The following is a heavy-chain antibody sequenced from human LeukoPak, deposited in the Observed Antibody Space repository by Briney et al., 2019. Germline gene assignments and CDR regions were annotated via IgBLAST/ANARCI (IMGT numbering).Heavy chain of an antibody. CDR1: GYSFTSYW. Sequence: GESLKISCKGSGYSFTSYWIGWVRQMPGKGLEGMGIIYPGDSDTRYSPSFQGQVTISADKSISTAYLQWSSLKASDTAMYYCARPKGYYDSSGYTDAFDIWGQGTMVTVSS. CDR2: IYPGDSDT. J-gene: IGHJ3*02. CDR3: ARPKGYYDSSGYTDAFDI. D-gene: IGHD3-22*01. V-gene: IGHV5-51*01.